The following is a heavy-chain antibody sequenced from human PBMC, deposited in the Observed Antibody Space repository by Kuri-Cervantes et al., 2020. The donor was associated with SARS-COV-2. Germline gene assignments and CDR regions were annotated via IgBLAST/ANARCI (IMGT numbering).Heavy chain of an antibody. CDR3: AREVRWFDP. CDR2: LYPGDSDT. J-gene: IGHJ5*02. V-gene: IGHV5-51*01. D-gene: IGHD3-22*01. CDR1: GYSFTSYW. Sequence: KVSCKGSGYSFTSYWIGWVRPMPGKGLEWMGILYPGDSDTRYSPSFQGQVTISAAKSISTAYLQWSSLKASDTAMYYWAREVRWFDPWGQGTLVTVSS.